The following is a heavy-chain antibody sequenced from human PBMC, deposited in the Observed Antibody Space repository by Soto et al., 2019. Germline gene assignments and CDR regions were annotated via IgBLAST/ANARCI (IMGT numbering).Heavy chain of an antibody. J-gene: IGHJ4*02. CDR2: ISSSSGPI. D-gene: IGHD5-12*01. Sequence: EVQLVEFGGGLVQPGGSLRLSCAASGFTFSSYSMNWVRQAPGKGLEWVSYISSSSGPIYYADSVKGRFTISRDNAKNSLYLQRNSLRAEDTAVYYCARGWLGGVASIRGDYWGQGTLVTVSS. V-gene: IGHV3-48*01. CDR1: GFTFSSYS. CDR3: ARGWLGGVASIRGDY.